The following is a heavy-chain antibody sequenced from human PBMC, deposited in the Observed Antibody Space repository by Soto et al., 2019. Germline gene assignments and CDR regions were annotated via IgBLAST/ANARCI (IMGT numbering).Heavy chain of an antibody. J-gene: IGHJ4*02. CDR2: IIPIFGTA. CDR1: GGTFSSYA. CDR3: ARVYYDSSGYYTYYFDY. V-gene: IGHV1-69*13. D-gene: IGHD3-22*01. Sequence: SVKVSCKASGGTFSSYAISWVRQAPGQGLEWMGGIIPIFGTANYAQKFQGRVTITADESTSTAYMELSSLRSEDTAVYYCARVYYDSSGYYTYYFDYWGQGTLVTVS.